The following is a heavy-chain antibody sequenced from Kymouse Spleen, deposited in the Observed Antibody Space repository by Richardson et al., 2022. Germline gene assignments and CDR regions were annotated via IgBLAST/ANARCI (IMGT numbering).Heavy chain of an antibody. J-gene: IGHJ6*02. V-gene: IGHV4-34*01. CDR2: INHSGST. CDR3: AQWLNYGMDV. D-gene: IGHD6-19*01. Sequence: QVQLQQWGAGLLKPSETLSLTCAVYGGSFSGYYWSWIRQPPGKGLEWIGEINHSGSTNYNPSLKSRVTISVDTSKNQFSLKLSSVTAADTAVYYCAQWLNYGMDVWGQGTTVTVSS. CDR1: GGSFSGYY.